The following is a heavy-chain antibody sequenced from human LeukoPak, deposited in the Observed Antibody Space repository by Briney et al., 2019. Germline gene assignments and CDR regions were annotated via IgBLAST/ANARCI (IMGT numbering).Heavy chain of an antibody. D-gene: IGHD3-22*01. J-gene: IGHJ4*02. CDR3: ASDRNYYDVSGEWLYYFDY. Sequence: PSETLSLTCAVYGGSFSGYYWSWIRQPPGKGLEWIGEINHSGSTNYNPSLKSRVTISVDTSKNQFSLKLSSVTAADTAVYYCASDRNYYDVSGEWLYYFDYWGQGTLVTVSS. CDR2: INHSGST. V-gene: IGHV4-34*01. CDR1: GGSFSGYY.